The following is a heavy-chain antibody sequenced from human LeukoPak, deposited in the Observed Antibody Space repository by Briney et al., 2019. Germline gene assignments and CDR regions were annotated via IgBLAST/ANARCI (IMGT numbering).Heavy chain of an antibody. J-gene: IGHJ4*02. CDR3: ASLYYDYVWGSYRSD. CDR1: GGSISNYF. V-gene: IGHV4-59*08. D-gene: IGHD3-16*02. Sequence: SETLSLTCTVAGGSISNYFWSWIRQPPGKGLEWVGHVFYNGSTNYNPSLKSRVTISVDTSKNQFSLKLSSVTAADTAVYYCASLYYDYVWGSYRSDWGQGTLVTVSS. CDR2: VFYNGST.